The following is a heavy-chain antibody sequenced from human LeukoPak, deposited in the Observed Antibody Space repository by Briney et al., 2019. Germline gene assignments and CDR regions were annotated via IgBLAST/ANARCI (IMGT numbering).Heavy chain of an antibody. Sequence: SETLSLTCTVSGGSISSGSYYWSWIRQPAGKGLEWIGRIYTSGSTNYNPSLKSRVTISVDTSKNQFSLKLSSVTAADTAVYYCARAGYSSSWGLDYWGQGTLVTVSS. D-gene: IGHD6-13*01. CDR2: IYTSGST. CDR1: GGSISSGSYY. V-gene: IGHV4-61*02. J-gene: IGHJ4*02. CDR3: ARAGYSSSWGLDY.